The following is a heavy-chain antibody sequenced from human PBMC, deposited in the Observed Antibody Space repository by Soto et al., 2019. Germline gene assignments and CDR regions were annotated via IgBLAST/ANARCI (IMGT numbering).Heavy chain of an antibody. CDR3: ARDSTGYSSGWYTSDY. Sequence: LRLSCAASGFTFSSYWMHWVRQAPGKGLVWVSRINSDGSSTGYADSVKGRFTISRDNAKSTLYLQMNSLRAEDTAVYYCARDSTGYSSGWYTSDYWGQGTLVTVSS. CDR2: INSDGSST. CDR1: GFTFSSYW. V-gene: IGHV3-74*01. D-gene: IGHD6-19*01. J-gene: IGHJ4*02.